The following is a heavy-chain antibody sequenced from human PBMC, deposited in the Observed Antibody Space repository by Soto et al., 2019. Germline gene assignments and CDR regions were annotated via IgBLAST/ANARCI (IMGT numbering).Heavy chain of an antibody. J-gene: IGHJ4*02. CDR2: IYYSGST. Sequence: SGGSISSYYWSWIRQPPGKGLEWIGYIYYSGSTNYNPSLKSRVTISVDTSKNQFSLKLSSVTAADTAVYYCARRYGASFDYWGQGTLVTVSS. D-gene: IGHD4-17*01. V-gene: IGHV4-59*01. CDR3: ARRYGASFDY. CDR1: GGSISSYY.